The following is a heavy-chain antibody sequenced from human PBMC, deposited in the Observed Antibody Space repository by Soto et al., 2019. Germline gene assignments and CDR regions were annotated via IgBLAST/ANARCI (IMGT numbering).Heavy chain of an antibody. CDR3: ARDPAADGYYGMDV. CDR2: ISRTSSHI. D-gene: IGHD6-13*01. CDR1: EFSFSTYN. V-gene: IGHV3-21*01. Sequence: EVQLVESGGGLVKPGGSLRLSCVASEFSFSTYNMNWVRQAPGEGLQWVSFISRTSSHIHYADSVQGRFTISRDNAKNSLYLAMNSLRAEDTAVYYCARDPAADGYYGMDVWGQGTTVTVSS. J-gene: IGHJ6*02.